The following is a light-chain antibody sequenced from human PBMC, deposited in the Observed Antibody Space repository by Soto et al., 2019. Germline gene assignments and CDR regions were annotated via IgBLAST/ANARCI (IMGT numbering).Light chain of an antibody. CDR2: GAS. CDR1: QSVSRR. Sequence: EIVLTQSPATLSLSPGERSTLSCRASQSVSRRLAWYQQRPGQSPRLLISGASMRASGVPVRFIGSGSGTDFTLTITRPEPEDFAVYYCQQYGGSPITFGLGTRLEIK. J-gene: IGKJ5*01. V-gene: IGKV3-20*01. CDR3: QQYGGSPIT.